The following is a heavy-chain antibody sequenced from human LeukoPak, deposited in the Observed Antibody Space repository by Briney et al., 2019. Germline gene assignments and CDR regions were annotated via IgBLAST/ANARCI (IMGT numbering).Heavy chain of an antibody. CDR3: ARGGEEDLILWRFDY. Sequence: ASVKVSCKASGYTFTSYYMHWVRQAPGQGLEWMGMINPSGGSTSYAQKFQGRVTMTRDTSTSTVYMELSSLRSEDTAVYYCARGGEEDLILWRFDYWGQGTLVTVSS. J-gene: IGHJ4*02. CDR2: INPSGGST. V-gene: IGHV1-46*01. CDR1: GYTFTSYY. D-gene: IGHD3-3*01.